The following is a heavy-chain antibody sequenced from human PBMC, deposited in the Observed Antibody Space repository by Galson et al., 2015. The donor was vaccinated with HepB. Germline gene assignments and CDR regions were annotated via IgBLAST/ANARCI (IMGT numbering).Heavy chain of an antibody. CDR1: GYTLTELS. D-gene: IGHD3-10*01. J-gene: IGHJ4*02. V-gene: IGHV1-24*01. CDR3: ATGISLPDGITMDSVDY. CDR2: FDPEDGET. Sequence: SVKVSCKVSGYTLTELSMHWVRQAPGKGLEWMGGFDPEDGETTYAQKFQGRVTMTEDTSTDTAYMELSSLRSEDTAVYYCATGISLPDGITMDSVDYWGQGTLVTVSS.